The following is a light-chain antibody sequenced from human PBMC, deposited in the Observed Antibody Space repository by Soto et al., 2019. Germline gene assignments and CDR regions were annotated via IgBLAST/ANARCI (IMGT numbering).Light chain of an antibody. CDR1: QTIYSN. CDR2: RAS. J-gene: IGKJ1*01. Sequence: IVMTQSPATLSVSPGERATLSCRAGQTIYSNVAWYQQRPGQAPRLLIYRASTRATGVPARFSGSGSGTEFTLTISGLQSEDFALYYCQQYQNLRTFGQGTKVDIK. CDR3: QQYQNLRT. V-gene: IGKV3-15*01.